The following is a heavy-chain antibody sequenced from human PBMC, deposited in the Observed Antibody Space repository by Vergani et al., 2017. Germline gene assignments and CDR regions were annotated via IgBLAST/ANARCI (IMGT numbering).Heavy chain of an antibody. CDR1: GGSISSYY. CDR3: ARTVHYGDYPYWYFDL. Sequence: QVQLQESGPGLVKPSETLSLTCTVSGGSISSYYWSWIRQPPGKGLEWIGYIYYSGSTNYNPSLKSRVTISVDTSKNQFSLKLSSVTAADTAVYYCARTVHYGDYPYWYFDLWGRGTLVTVSS. CDR2: IYYSGST. V-gene: IGHV4-59*01. J-gene: IGHJ2*01. D-gene: IGHD4-17*01.